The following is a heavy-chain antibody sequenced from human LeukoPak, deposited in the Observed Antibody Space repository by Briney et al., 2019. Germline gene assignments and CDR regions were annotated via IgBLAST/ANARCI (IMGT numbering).Heavy chain of an antibody. CDR3: ARSSYLTKPPDS. D-gene: IGHD3-16*02. CDR2: LSYDGSNK. Sequence: QPGGSLRLSCAASGFTFSSYWMHWVRQAPGMGLEWVAILSYDGSNKYYADSVKGRFTISRDNSKNTLYLQMNSLTPEDSAVYFCARSSYLTKPPDSWGQGTLVAVSS. J-gene: IGHJ4*02. V-gene: IGHV3-30*03. CDR1: GFTFSSYW.